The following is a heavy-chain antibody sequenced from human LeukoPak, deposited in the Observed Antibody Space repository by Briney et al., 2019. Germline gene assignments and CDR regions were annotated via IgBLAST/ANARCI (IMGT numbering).Heavy chain of an antibody. J-gene: IGHJ4*02. V-gene: IGHV3-33*01. CDR3: ARDRGYTYGHPLDY. Sequence: GGALRLSCAASGFTFSTYVIHWGPQAPGKVVEGVTLIWHDGSNKYYGDSVKDRFTISRDPSKKTLYLQMDSLRDEDTAVYYCARDRGYTYGHPLDYWGQGTLVTVSS. CDR1: GFTFSTYV. D-gene: IGHD5-18*01. CDR2: IWHDGSNK.